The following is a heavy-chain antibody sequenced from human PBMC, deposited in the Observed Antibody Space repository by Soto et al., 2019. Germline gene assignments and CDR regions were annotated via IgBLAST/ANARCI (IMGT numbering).Heavy chain of an antibody. CDR2: ITGSGGRI. J-gene: IGHJ4*02. CDR3: ARGSV. V-gene: IGHV3-23*01. Sequence: GGSLRLSCAASGFTFNHYAMSWVRQAAGKGLEWVSAITGSGGRIDYADSVKGRFTISRDNSKNTLYLQMNSLRAEDTAVYYCARGSVWGQGTLVTVSS. CDR1: GFTFNHYA.